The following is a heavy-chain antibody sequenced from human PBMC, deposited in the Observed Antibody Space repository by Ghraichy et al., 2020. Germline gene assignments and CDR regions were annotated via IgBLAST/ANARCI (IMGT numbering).Heavy chain of an antibody. D-gene: IGHD6-19*01. CDR1: GFTCRNYW. CDR3: ECSGSAS. CDR2: INSDGSGI. J-gene: IGHJ4*02. V-gene: IGHV3-74*01. Sequence: GGSLRLSCAASGFTCRNYWMNWVRQAPGKGLVWVSRINSDGSGIAYADSVKGRFTISRDNAKNTLYLQMNSLRGEDTAIYYCECSGSASWGQGTLVTVSS.